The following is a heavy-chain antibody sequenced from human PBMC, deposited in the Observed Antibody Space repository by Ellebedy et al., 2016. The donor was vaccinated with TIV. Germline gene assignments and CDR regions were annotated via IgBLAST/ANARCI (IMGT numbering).Heavy chain of an antibody. J-gene: IGHJ3*02. D-gene: IGHD2-8*01. CDR1: GGSIGNYF. Sequence: MPSETLSLTCTVSGGSIGNYFWSWIRQSPGKGLEWIGHIYYSGNTNYNPPLKSRVSMSIDSSKTQFSLLLSSVTTADTAIYYCARRGTNRGTLDIWGQGTLVTVSS. CDR2: IYYSGNT. V-gene: IGHV4-59*01. CDR3: ARRGTNRGTLDI.